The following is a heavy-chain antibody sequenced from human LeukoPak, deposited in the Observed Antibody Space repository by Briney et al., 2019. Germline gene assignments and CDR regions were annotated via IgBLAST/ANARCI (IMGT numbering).Heavy chain of an antibody. CDR2: INPSGSST. CDR1: GYSFTSHY. D-gene: IGHD1-26*01. CDR3: ARDNSVGDVAWWFDP. Sequence: ASVKVSCKASGYSFTSHYMHWVRQAPGQGLEWLGLINPSGSSTLYAQKSQGRVTMTRDMSTTTDYMELSSLRSEDTAVYYCARDNSVGDVAWWFDPWGQGTLVTVSS. V-gene: IGHV1-46*01. J-gene: IGHJ5*02.